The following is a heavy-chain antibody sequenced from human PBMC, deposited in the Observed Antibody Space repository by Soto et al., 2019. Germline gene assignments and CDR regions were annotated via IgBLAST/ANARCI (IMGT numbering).Heavy chain of an antibody. J-gene: IGHJ4*02. CDR3: AKDHRERCTNGVCPIAHYFDY. V-gene: IGHV3-23*01. Sequence: EVQLLESGGGLVQPGGSLRLSCAASGFTFSSYAMSWVRQAPGKGLEWVSAISGSGGSTYYADSVKGRFNISRDNSKNTLYLQMNSLRAEDAAVYYGAKDHRERCTNGVCPIAHYFDYWGQGTLVTVSS. CDR1: GFTFSSYA. CDR2: ISGSGGST. D-gene: IGHD2-8*01.